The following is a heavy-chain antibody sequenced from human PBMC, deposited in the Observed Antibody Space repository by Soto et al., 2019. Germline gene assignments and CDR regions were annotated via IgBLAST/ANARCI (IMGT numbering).Heavy chain of an antibody. V-gene: IGHV3-74*01. CDR2: INTDGSRT. CDR1: EFSCSTYW. J-gene: IGHJ6*02. D-gene: IGHD3-10*01. Sequence: PWWSLRLSCSASEFSCSTYWMHWFRQAPGKGLVWVSRINTDGSRTSYADSVKGRFTISRDNAKNTLYLQMNSLRAEDTAVYYCARDQSYGGYFYYAMDVWGQGTTVTVSS. CDR3: ARDQSYGGYFYYAMDV.